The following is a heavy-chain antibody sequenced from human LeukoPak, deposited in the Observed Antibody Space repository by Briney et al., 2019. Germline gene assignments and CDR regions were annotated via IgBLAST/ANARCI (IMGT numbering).Heavy chain of an antibody. CDR3: ARHVVAVGFDY. CDR1: VFTFDNYG. J-gene: IGHJ4*02. V-gene: IGHV3-20*04. CDR2: IHWNGGRT. Sequence: GGSLRLSCAASVFTFDNYGINWVRQAPGKGLEWVSRIHWNGGRTGYADSVKGRFTISRDNAKNSLCLQMNSLRAEDTAVYYCARHVVAVGFDYWGQGTLVTVSS. D-gene: IGHD3-22*01.